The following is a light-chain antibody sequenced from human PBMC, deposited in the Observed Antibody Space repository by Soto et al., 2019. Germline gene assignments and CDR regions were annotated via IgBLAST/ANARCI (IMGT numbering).Light chain of an antibody. CDR1: QDISDY. J-gene: IGKJ3*01. Sequence: DMQMTQSPSSLSACVGDGVTITGQASQDISDYLNWYQQKPGKAPKLLIYDASNLETGVPSRFSGSGSGTDFSFTISSLQAEDLATYYCQQLKAYPFTFGPGTKVDIK. CDR3: QQLKAYPFT. V-gene: IGKV1-33*01. CDR2: DAS.